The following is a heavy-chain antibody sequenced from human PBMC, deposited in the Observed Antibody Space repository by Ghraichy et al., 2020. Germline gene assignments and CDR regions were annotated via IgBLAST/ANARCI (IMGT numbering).Heavy chain of an antibody. CDR3: AKVKRPDESSGYYYHHEDYYFAY. V-gene: IGHV3-23*01. CDR2: ISGSGGST. D-gene: IGHD3-22*01. CDR1: GCTFSSYA. J-gene: IGHJ4*02. Sequence: GGSLRLSCAASGCTFSSYAMSWVRQAPGKGLEWVSAISGSGGSTYYADSVQDRFTISRDNSKDILYLQSNSLRAEDTAVYYCAKVKRPDESSGYYYHHEDYYFAYSGQGSFVTVSS.